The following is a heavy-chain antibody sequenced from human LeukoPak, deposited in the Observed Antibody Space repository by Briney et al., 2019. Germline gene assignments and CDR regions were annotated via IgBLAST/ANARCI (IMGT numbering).Heavy chain of an antibody. CDR2: IYHSGKT. J-gene: IGHJ4*02. D-gene: IGHD2/OR15-2a*01. CDR1: GGTFSGYY. V-gene: IGHV4-34*01. CDR3: ARSNNFRFDS. Sequence: SETLSLTCGVSGGTFSGYYWAWIRQAPGQGLEWIGDIYHSGKTNYNPTLKNRPTISVDTSKNQFSLKLASVTAADAAIYYCARSNNFRFDSWGQETLVTVSS.